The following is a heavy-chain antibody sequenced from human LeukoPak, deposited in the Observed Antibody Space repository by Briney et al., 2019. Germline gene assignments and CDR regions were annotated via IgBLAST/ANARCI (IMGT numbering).Heavy chain of an antibody. CDR1: GYTFTNYG. V-gene: IGHV1-18*01. Sequence: GASMKVSCKTSGYTFTNYGLSWVRQAPGQGLEWMGWISAYNGNTDYAQNLQGRVTLTTDTSTTTAYMEMRSLGSDDTAVYYCARDQSLVAYSSTWFDYWGQGTLVTVSS. CDR2: ISAYNGNT. CDR3: ARDQSLVAYSSTWFDY. D-gene: IGHD6-13*01. J-gene: IGHJ4*02.